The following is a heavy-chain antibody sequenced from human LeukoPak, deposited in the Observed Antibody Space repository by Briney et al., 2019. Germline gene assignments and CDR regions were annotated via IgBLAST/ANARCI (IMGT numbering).Heavy chain of an antibody. CDR2: ISAYNGNT. Sequence: ASVKVSCKASGYTFTSYGISWVRQAPGQGLEWMGWISAYNGNTNYAQKLQGRVTMTTDTSTSTAYMELRSLRSDDTAVYYCARDGSGTIQYPVAFDIWGQGTMVTVSS. J-gene: IGHJ3*02. V-gene: IGHV1-18*01. CDR3: ARDGSGTIQYPVAFDI. D-gene: IGHD3-10*01. CDR1: GYTFTSYG.